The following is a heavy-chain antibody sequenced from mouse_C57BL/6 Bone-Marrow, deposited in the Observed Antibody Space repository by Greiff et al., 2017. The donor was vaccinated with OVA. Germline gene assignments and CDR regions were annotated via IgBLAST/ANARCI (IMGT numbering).Heavy chain of an antibody. CDR3: ARHCPDGYCPDY. Sequence: EVQLVESGGDLVKPGGSLKLSCAASGFTFSSYGMSWVRQTPDKRLEWVATISSGGSYTYYPDSVKGRFTISRDNAKNTLYLQMSSLKSEDTAMYYCARHCPDGYCPDYWGQGTTLTVSS. J-gene: IGHJ2*01. D-gene: IGHD2-3*01. V-gene: IGHV5-6*01. CDR2: ISSGGSYT. CDR1: GFTFSSYG.